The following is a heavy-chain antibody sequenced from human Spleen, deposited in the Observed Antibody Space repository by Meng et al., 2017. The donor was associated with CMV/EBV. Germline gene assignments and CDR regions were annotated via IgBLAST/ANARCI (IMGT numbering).Heavy chain of an antibody. CDR2: ISGSGGST. CDR3: AKSAKSGDIVVVPAAIRRVKYFDY. J-gene: IGHJ4*02. D-gene: IGHD2-2*02. CDR1: GFTFSSYA. V-gene: IGHV3-23*01. Sequence: GESLKISCAASGFTFSSYAMHWVRQAPGKGLEWVSAISGSGGSTYYADSVKGRFTISRDNSKNTLYLQMNSLRAEDTAVYYCAKSAKSGDIVVVPAAIRRVKYFDYWGQGTLVTVSS.